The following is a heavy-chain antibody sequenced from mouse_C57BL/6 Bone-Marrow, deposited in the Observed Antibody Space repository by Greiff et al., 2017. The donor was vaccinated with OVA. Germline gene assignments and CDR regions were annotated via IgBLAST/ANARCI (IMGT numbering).Heavy chain of an antibody. CDR2: IWSGGST. CDR1: GFSLTSYG. D-gene: IGHD1-1*01. CDR3: ARERTTVVPYYFDY. J-gene: IGHJ2*01. Sequence: QVQLKQSGPGLVQPSQSLSITCTVSGFSLTSYGVHWVRQSPGKGLEWLGVIWSGGSTDYTAAFISRLSISKDNSKSQVFFKMNSLQADDTAIYYCARERTTVVPYYFDYWGQGTTLTVSS. V-gene: IGHV2-2*01.